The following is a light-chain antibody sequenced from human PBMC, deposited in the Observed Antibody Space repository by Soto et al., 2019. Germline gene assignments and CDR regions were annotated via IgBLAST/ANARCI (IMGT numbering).Light chain of an antibody. J-gene: IGLJ2*01. V-gene: IGLV2-14*03. CDR2: EVI. Sequence: QSVLNQPASVSGSPGQSITISCTGTSSDVAAYNFVSWYQQHPGEVPKLMIYEVIKRPSGISDRFSGSKSGNTASLTISGLQAEDEADYYCSAYTHSNTVIFGGGTKLTV. CDR1: SSDVAAYNF. CDR3: SAYTHSNTVI.